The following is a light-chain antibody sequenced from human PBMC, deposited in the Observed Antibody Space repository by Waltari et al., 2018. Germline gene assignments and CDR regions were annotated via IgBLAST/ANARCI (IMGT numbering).Light chain of an antibody. J-gene: IGKJ5*01. Sequence: DLQMTQSPSSLSASVGDRVTITCRASHTVVSHLNWYQQKVGTAPKLLLYAISGLHDGVPSRVRGSGSGKEFNLTISGLQPEDFATYYCEQSDYTPRTFGQGTRLEI. V-gene: IGKV1-39*01. CDR3: EQSDYTPRT. CDR2: AIS. CDR1: HTVVSH.